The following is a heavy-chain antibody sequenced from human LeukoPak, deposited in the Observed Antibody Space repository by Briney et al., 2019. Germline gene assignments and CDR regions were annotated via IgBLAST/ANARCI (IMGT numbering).Heavy chain of an antibody. V-gene: IGHV4-30-2*01. CDR2: IYHSGST. CDR1: GGSISSGGYS. D-gene: IGHD5-18*01. Sequence: PSQTLSLTCAVSGGSISSGGYSWSWIRQPPGKGLEWIGYIYHSGSTYYNPSLKSRVTISVDTSKNQFSLKLSSVTAADTAVYYCARGRDGYSYGYYWGQGTLVTVSS. J-gene: IGHJ4*02. CDR3: ARGRDGYSYGYY.